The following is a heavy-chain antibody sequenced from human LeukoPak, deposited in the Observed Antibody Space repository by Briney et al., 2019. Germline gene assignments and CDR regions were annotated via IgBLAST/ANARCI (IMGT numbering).Heavy chain of an antibody. Sequence: SVKVSCKASGGAFSSYAISWVRQAPGQGLEWMGGIIPIFGTANYAQKFQGRVTITADESTSTAYMELSSLRSEDTAVYYCARGGVGYCSSTSCFYPVDYWGQGTLVTVSS. CDR3: ARGGVGYCSSTSCFYPVDY. D-gene: IGHD2-2*01. V-gene: IGHV1-69*13. J-gene: IGHJ4*02. CDR1: GGAFSSYA. CDR2: IIPIFGTA.